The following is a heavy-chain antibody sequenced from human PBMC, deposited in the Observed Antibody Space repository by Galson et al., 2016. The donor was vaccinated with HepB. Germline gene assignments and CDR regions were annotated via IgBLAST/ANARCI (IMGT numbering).Heavy chain of an antibody. CDR2: ISGSGGRT. Sequence: LRLSCAVSAGTFKNYAMNWVRQAPGKGLEWVAAISGSGGRTPYEDSVRGRFTISRDNSKNTLFLRMNSVGVEDTAVYFCANIPLPRWSRWFDPWGQGTLVTVSS. CDR1: AGTFKNYA. D-gene: IGHD4-23*01. J-gene: IGHJ5*02. V-gene: IGHV3-23*01. CDR3: ANIPLPRWSRWFDP.